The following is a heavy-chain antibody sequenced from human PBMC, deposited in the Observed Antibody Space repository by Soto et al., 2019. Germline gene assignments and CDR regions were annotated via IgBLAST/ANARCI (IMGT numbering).Heavy chain of an antibody. J-gene: IGHJ3*02. CDR3: ARDRSSARQDAFDI. CDR1: GFTFSSYS. D-gene: IGHD2-2*01. CDR2: ISSSSSYI. V-gene: IGHV3-21*01. Sequence: EVQLVESGGGLVKPGGSLRLSCAASGFTFSSYSMNWVRQAPGKGLEWVSSISSSSSYIYYADSVKGRFTISRDNAKNSLYLQMNSLRAEDTAVYYCARDRSSARQDAFDIWGQGTMVTVSS.